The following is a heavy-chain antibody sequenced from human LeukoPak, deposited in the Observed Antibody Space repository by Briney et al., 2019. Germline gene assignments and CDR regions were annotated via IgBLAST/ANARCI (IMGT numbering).Heavy chain of an antibody. V-gene: IGHV1-69*04. Sequence: GASVKVSCKAPGGTFSSYAISWVRQTPGQGLEWMGRIIPILGIANYAQKFQGRVTITADKSTSTAYMELSSLRSEDTAVYYCASSKDGYNLRPFDYWGQGTLVTVSS. D-gene: IGHD5-12*01. CDR1: GGTFSSYA. J-gene: IGHJ4*02. CDR3: ASSKDGYNLRPFDY. CDR2: IIPILGIA.